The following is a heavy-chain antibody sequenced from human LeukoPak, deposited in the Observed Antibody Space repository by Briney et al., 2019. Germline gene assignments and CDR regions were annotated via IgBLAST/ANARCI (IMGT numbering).Heavy chain of an antibody. CDR3: ARVGLAVVVEDAFDT. J-gene: IGHJ3*02. Sequence: PGGSLRLSCAASGFTFSSYSMNWVRQAPGKGLEWVSSISSSSSYIYYADSVKGRFTISRDNSKNTLYLQMNSLRAEDTAVYYCARVGLAVVVEDAFDTWGQGTMVTVSS. V-gene: IGHV3-21*04. CDR1: GFTFSSYS. CDR2: ISSSSSYI. D-gene: IGHD2-15*01.